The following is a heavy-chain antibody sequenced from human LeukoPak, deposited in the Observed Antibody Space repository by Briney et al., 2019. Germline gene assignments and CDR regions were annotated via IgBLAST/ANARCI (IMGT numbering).Heavy chain of an antibody. CDR3: AKGNGYSYGRYYFDY. CDR1: GFTVSSYA. D-gene: IGHD5-18*01. J-gene: IGHJ4*02. V-gene: IGHV3-23*01. Sequence: GGSLRLSCAASGFTVSSYAMGWVRQAPGKGLEWVSAITASGDNTYYADSVKGRHTISRDNSKNTLYLQMNSLRAEDTAVYYCAKGNGYSYGRYYFDYWGQGTLVTVSS. CDR2: ITASGDNT.